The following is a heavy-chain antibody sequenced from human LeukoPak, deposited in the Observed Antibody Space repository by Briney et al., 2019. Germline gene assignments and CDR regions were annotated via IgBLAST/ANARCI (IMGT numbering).Heavy chain of an antibody. CDR2: KNLDGTKK. CDR3: ARDNVGATPFDY. CDR1: GFTFSYFW. D-gene: IGHD1-26*01. V-gene: IGHV3-7*05. J-gene: IGHJ4*02. Sequence: GGSLRLSCGAPGFTFSYFWMSWVRQAPGKGLEWVANKNLDGTKKHYVDSVKGRFTISRDNARKSLYLQMNSLRAEDTAVYYCARDNVGATPFDYWGQGTLVTVSS.